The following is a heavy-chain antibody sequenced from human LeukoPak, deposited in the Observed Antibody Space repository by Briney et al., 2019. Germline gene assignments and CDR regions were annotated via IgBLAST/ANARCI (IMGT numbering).Heavy chain of an antibody. D-gene: IGHD3-10*01. V-gene: IGHV3-48*03. J-gene: IGHJ6*04. CDR1: EFTFSSYE. CDR2: ISSSGSTI. CDR3: AELGITMIGGV. Sequence: GGSLRLSCAASEFTFSSYEMNWVRQAPGKGLEWVSYISSSGSTIYYASSVKGRFTISRDNAKNSLYLQMNSLRAEDTAVYYCAELGITMIGGVWGKGTTVTISS.